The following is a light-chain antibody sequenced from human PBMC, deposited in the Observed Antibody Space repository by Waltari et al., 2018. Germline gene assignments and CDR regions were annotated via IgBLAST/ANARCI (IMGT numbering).Light chain of an antibody. J-gene: IGLJ1*01. V-gene: IGLV2-14*01. Sequence: QSALTQPASVSGSPGQSLTISCTGSSTYFVGYNYVSWYQQYPGKVPKIMIYEVNNRPSGVSSRFSGSKSGNTASLTISGLQADDEADYYCSSFTSRHLYVFGTGTAVTVL. CDR2: EVN. CDR3: SSFTSRHLYV. CDR1: STYFVGYNY.